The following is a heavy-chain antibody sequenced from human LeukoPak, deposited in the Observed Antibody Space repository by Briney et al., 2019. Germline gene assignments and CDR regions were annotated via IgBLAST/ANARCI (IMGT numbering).Heavy chain of an antibody. CDR3: ARDMATIEGYFDY. CDR1: EFTFSSYT. CDR2: ISSTSSYI. D-gene: IGHD5-24*01. J-gene: IGHJ4*02. Sequence: GGSLRLSYAASEFTFSSYTMTWVRQAPGKGLEWVSSISSTSSYIYYADSVRGRFTISRDNAKNSLYLQMYSLRAEDTAVYYCARDMATIEGYFDYWGQGTLVTVSS. V-gene: IGHV3-21*01.